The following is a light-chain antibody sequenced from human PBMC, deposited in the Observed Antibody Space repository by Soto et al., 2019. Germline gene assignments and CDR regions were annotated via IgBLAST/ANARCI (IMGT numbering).Light chain of an antibody. CDR3: QQRTRWPMT. V-gene: IGKV3-11*01. Sequence: EIVLTQSPATLSVSPGERVTLSCRASQNLHSFLNWYQQRPGQAPRPLIYDGSKRAAGVPDRISGDGSGTDYTLTISSLAPEDFAVYYCQQRTRWPMTFGQGTRLE. J-gene: IGKJ5*01. CDR2: DGS. CDR1: QNLHSF.